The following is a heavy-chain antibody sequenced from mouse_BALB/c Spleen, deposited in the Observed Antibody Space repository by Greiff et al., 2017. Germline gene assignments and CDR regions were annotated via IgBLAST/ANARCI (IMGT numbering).Heavy chain of an antibody. CDR1: GFNIKDYY. CDR3: ARFPYDCDGED. V-gene: IGHV14-1*02. J-gene: IGHJ2*01. D-gene: IGHD2-4*01. CDR2: IDPENGNT. Sequence: EVQLQQSGAELVRPGALVKLSCKASGFNIKDYYMHWVKQRPEQGLEWIGWIDPENGNTIYDPKFQGKASITADTSSNTAYLQLSSLTSEDTAVYYCARFPYDCDGEDWGQGTTLTVSS.